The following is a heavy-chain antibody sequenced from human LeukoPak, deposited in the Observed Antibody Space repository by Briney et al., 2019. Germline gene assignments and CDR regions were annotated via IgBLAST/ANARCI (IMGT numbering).Heavy chain of an antibody. CDR2: FDPEDGET. CDR1: GYTLTELS. J-gene: IGHJ4*02. D-gene: IGHD3-16*01. Sequence: WASVKVSCKVSGYTLTELSMHWVRQAPGKGLEWMGGFDPEDGETIYAQKFQGRVTMTEDTSTDTAYMELSSLRSEDTAVYYCARDNDSRDPPHFDYWGQGTLVTVSS. V-gene: IGHV1-24*01. CDR3: ARDNDSRDPPHFDY.